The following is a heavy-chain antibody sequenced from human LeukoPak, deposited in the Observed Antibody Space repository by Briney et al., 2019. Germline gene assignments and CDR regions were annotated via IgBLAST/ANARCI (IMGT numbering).Heavy chain of an antibody. CDR2: INHSGST. CDR1: GGSFSGYY. Sequence: SETLSLTCAVYGGSFSGYYWTWIRQPPGKGLEWIGEINHSGSTNYNPSLKSRVTISVDKSKNQFSLKLSSVTAADTAFYYCAREGMGGYNYAAWGQGTLVTVSS. D-gene: IGHD5-18*01. V-gene: IGHV4-34*01. J-gene: IGHJ4*02. CDR3: AREGMGGYNYAA.